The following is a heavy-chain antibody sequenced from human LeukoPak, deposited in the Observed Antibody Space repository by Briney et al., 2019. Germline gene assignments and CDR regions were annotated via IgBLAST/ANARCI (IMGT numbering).Heavy chain of an antibody. D-gene: IGHD1-26*01. Sequence: GGPLRLSCAASGFTFSSYSMNWVRQAPGKGLEWVSSMSSSSSYIYYADSVKGRFTISRDNAKNSLYLQMNSMRAEDTAAADCAKEPEGGSYYAATLDIWGQGTMVTVSS. CDR3: AKEPEGGSYYAATLDI. CDR2: MSSSSSYI. CDR1: GFTFSSYS. J-gene: IGHJ3*02. V-gene: IGHV3-21*04.